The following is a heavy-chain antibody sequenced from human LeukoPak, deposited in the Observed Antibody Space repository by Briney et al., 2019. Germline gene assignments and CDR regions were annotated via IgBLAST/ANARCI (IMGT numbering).Heavy chain of an antibody. CDR1: GFTFSSYG. D-gene: IGHD6-13*01. CDR3: AKGGSSSWNP. CDR2: IRYDGSIK. Sequence: HPGGSLRLSCAASGFTFSSYGMHWVRQAPGKGLEWVAFIRYDGSIKYYAGSVKGRFTISRDNSKNTLYLQMNSLRAEDTAVYYCAKGGSSSWNPWGQGTLVTVSS. J-gene: IGHJ5*02. V-gene: IGHV3-30*02.